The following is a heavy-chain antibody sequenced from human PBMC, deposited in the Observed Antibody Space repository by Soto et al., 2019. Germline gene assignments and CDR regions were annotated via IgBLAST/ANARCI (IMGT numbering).Heavy chain of an antibody. J-gene: IGHJ6*02. CDR2: ISYDGSNK. D-gene: IGHD3-16*01. Sequence: QVQLVESGGGVVQPGRSLRLSCAASGFTFSSYAMHWVRQAPGKGLEWVAVISYDGSNKYYADSVKGRFTISRDNSKNTLYLQMSSLRAEDTAVYYCARADDDYYYGMDVWGQGTTVTVSS. CDR1: GFTFSSYA. CDR3: ARADDDYYYGMDV. V-gene: IGHV3-30-3*01.